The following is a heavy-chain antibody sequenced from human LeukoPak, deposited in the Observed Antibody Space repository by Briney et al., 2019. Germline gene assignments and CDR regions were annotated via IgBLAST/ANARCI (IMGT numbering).Heavy chain of an antibody. CDR3: ARTLYIASAPGGFDY. D-gene: IGHD3-16*01. J-gene: IGHJ4*02. V-gene: IGHV1-2*02. Sequence: GASVKVSCKASGGTFSSFGISWVRQAPGQGLEWMGWINPKNAATNYAQKFQGRVTMTRDTSTGTVYMEVNALRSDDTAVYYCARTLYIASAPGGFDYWGQGTLVTVSS. CDR1: GGTFSSFG. CDR2: INPKNAAT.